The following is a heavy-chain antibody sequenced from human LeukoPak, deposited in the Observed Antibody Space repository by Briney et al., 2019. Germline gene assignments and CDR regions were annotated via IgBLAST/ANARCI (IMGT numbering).Heavy chain of an antibody. Sequence: PSQTLSLTCTVSGGSISSGSYYWSWIRQPAGKGLEWIGRIYTSGSTNYNPSPKSRVTISVDTSKNQFSLKLNSVTAPNPAVYYCAKRGVPAALGYRDVWGKGTTVTVSS. V-gene: IGHV4-61*02. CDR1: GGSISSGSYY. D-gene: IGHD2-2*01. J-gene: IGHJ6*03. CDR2: IYTSGST. CDR3: AKRGVPAALGYRDV.